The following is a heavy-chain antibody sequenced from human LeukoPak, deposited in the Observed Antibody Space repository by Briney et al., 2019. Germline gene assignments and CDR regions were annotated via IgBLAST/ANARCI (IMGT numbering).Heavy chain of an antibody. CDR1: GGSFSGYY. J-gene: IGHJ5*02. Sequence: SETLSLTCAVYGGSFSGYYWSWIRQPPGKGLEWIGCIYYSGSTNYNPSLKSRVTISVDTSKNQFSLKLSSVTAADTAVYYCAREWDLDNWFDPWGQGTLVTVSS. CDR3: AREWDLDNWFDP. D-gene: IGHD1-26*01. V-gene: IGHV4-59*01. CDR2: IYYSGST.